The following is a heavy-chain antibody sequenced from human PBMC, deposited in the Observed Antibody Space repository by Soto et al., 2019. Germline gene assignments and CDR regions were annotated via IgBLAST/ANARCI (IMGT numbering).Heavy chain of an antibody. CDR1: GGSVSSGSYY. Sequence: PSETPSLTCTVSGGSVSSGSYYWSWIRQPPGKGLEWIGYIYYSGSTNYNPSLKSRVTISVDTPKNQFSLKLSSVTAADTAVYYCARGFKAARWFDPWGQGTLVTVSS. CDR3: ARGFKAARWFDP. D-gene: IGHD6-6*01. CDR2: IYYSGST. J-gene: IGHJ5*02. V-gene: IGHV4-61*01.